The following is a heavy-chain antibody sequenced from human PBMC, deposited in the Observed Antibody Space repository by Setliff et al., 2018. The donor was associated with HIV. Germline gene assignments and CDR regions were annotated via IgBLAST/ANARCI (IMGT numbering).Heavy chain of an antibody. CDR1: ADTFSSYA. V-gene: IGHV1-69*13. Sequence: ASVKVSCKVSADTFSSYAISWVRQAPGQGLEWMGGIIPIFGTANYAQKFQGRVTITADESTSIAYMELSSLRFDDTAVYYCARDGGYSVHQWFGDAFDIWGQGTMVTVSS. D-gene: IGHD5-12*01. CDR3: ARDGGYSVHQWFGDAFDI. CDR2: IIPIFGTA. J-gene: IGHJ3*02.